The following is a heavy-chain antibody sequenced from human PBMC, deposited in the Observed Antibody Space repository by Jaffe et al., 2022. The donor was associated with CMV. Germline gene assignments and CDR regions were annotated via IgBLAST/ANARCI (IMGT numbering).Heavy chain of an antibody. Sequence: QVQLVQSGAEVKKPGSSVKVSCKASGGTFSSYAISWVRQAPGQGLEWMGGIIPIFGTANYAQKFQGRVTITADESTSTAYMELSSLRSEDTAVYYCARGGYYYDSSGYYYDAFDIWGQGTMVTVSS. CDR1: GGTFSSYA. J-gene: IGHJ3*02. CDR2: IIPIFGTA. D-gene: IGHD3-22*01. CDR3: ARGGYYYDSSGYYYDAFDI. V-gene: IGHV1-69*01.